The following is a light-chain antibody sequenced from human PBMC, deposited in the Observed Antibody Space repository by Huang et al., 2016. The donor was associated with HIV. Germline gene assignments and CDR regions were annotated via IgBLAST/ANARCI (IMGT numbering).Light chain of an antibody. CDR2: AAS. Sequence: DIQMTQSPSSLSASVGDRVTITCRASQSIRSYLNWYHQKPGKAPQVLSYAASSLQSGVPSRCSGSGSGTDFTLTISSLQPEDFVTDYCQQSYSGYSFGQGTKLEIK. CDR1: QSIRSY. CDR3: QQSYSGYS. J-gene: IGKJ2*01. V-gene: IGKV1-39*01.